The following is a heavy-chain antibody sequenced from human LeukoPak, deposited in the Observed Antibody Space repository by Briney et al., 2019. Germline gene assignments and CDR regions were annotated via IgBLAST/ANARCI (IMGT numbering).Heavy chain of an antibody. D-gene: IGHD3-22*01. CDR1: GGTFSSYA. Sequence: SVKVSCKASGGTFSSYAISWVRQAPGQGLEWMGGIIPIFGTANYAQKFQGRVTITADESTSTAYMELSSLRSEDTAVYYCARKTAHYYDSSGHNWFDPWGQGTLVTVSS. CDR2: IIPIFGTA. J-gene: IGHJ5*02. CDR3: ARKTAHYYDSSGHNWFDP. V-gene: IGHV1-69*13.